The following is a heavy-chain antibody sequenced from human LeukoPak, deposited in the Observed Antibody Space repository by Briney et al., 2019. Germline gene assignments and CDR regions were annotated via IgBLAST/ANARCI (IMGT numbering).Heavy chain of an antibody. Sequence: GGSLRLSCSASGFTFSTYSMNWVRQAPGKGLEWVSYISSSSSTIHYADSVKGRFTISRDNAKNSLYLQMNSLRAEDTAVYYCASYSGSYYSTDYWGQGTLVTVSS. CDR1: GFTFSTYS. CDR3: ASYSGSYYSTDY. D-gene: IGHD1-26*01. J-gene: IGHJ4*02. CDR2: ISSSSSTI. V-gene: IGHV3-48*04.